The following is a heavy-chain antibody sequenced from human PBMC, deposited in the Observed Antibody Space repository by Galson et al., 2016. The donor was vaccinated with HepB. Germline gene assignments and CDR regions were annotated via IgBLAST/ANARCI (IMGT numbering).Heavy chain of an antibody. CDR3: ARDEWQLGPWYYSMDV. CDR2: IYSGGDT. Sequence: SLRLSCAASGLTVYNNYMSWVRQAPGKGLECISLIYSGGDTVYADSVKGRFTISRDHSKNTVYLQMNSLRVEDTAVYFCARDEWQLGPWYYSMDVRGQGTTVTVSS. V-gene: IGHV3-66*01. J-gene: IGHJ6*02. CDR1: GLTVYNNY. D-gene: IGHD4-23*01.